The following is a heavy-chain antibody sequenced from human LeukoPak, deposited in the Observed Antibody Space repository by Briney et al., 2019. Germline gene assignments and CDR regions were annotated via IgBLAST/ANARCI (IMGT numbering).Heavy chain of an antibody. D-gene: IGHD3-22*01. V-gene: IGHV1-3*01. J-gene: IGHJ4*02. CDR3: ARDPYYYDSSGYHDY. Sequence: ASVKVSCKASGYTFTSYAMHWVRQAPGQRLEWMGWINAGNGNTKYSQKFQGRVTITRDTSASTAYMELGSLRSEDTAVYYCARDPYYYDSSGYHDYWGQGTLVTVSS. CDR1: GYTFTSYA. CDR2: INAGNGNT.